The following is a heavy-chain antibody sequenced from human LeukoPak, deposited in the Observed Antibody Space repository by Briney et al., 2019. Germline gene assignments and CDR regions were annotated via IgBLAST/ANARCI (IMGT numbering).Heavy chain of an antibody. J-gene: IGHJ3*02. CDR2: ISSSGSTI. CDR1: GFTFSSYE. V-gene: IGHV3-48*03. CDR3: ARESGFRGDAFDI. D-gene: IGHD3-10*01. Sequence: GGSLRLSCAASGFTFSSYEMNWVRQAPGKGLEWVSYISSSGSTIYYADSVKGRFTISRDNAKNSLYLQMNSLRAEDTAVYYCARESGFRGDAFDIWGQGTMVTVSS.